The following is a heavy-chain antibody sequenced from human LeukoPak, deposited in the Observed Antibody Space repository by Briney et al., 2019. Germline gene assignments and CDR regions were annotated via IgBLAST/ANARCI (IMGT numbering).Heavy chain of an antibody. CDR2: TSYDVSTK. CDR1: GFTFSLYD. D-gene: IGHD1-20*01. J-gene: IGHJ4*02. V-gene: IGHV3-30*18. CDR3: AKDVTGSYPL. Sequence: GGSLRLSCAASGFTFSLYDMHWVRQAPGKGLEWVAVTSYDVSTKHYADSVKGRFTISRDNSKNALYLQMNSLGAEDTAVYYCAKDVTGSYPLWGQGTLVTVSS.